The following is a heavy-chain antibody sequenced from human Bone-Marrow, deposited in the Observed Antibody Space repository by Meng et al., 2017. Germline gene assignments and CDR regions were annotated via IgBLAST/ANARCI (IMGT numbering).Heavy chain of an antibody. J-gene: IGHJ4*02. Sequence: QVQLQASGPGLVKPSETLSLTCTVSGGSISTYYWSWIRQSPEKGLEWIGYINYSGRTNYIPSLRSRATISVDPSKNQFSLNLRSVTAADTAVYYCARGPSHGGSYSDYWGQGTLVTVSS. CDR2: INYSGRT. CDR1: GGSISTYY. D-gene: IGHD2-21*02. CDR3: ARGPSHGGSYSDY. V-gene: IGHV4-59*01.